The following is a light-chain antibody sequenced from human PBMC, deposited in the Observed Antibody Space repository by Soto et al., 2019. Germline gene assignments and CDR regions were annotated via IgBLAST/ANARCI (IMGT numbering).Light chain of an antibody. CDR2: KAS. J-gene: IGKJ1*01. V-gene: IGKV1-5*03. CDR1: QSISVW. CDR3: QQYNSYSPT. Sequence: DIQMTQSPSTLSASVGDRVTIACRASQSISVWLAWYQQKAGKAPNLLIYKASRLESGVPSRFSGSGSETEFPLTISGLQPGDSATYYCQQYNSYSPTFGQGTKVDNK.